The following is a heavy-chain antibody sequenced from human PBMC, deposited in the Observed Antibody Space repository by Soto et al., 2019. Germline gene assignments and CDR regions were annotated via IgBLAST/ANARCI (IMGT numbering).Heavy chain of an antibody. CDR1: GASISRDGFY. CDR2: IYYNGDT. D-gene: IGHD6-6*01. J-gene: IGHJ4*02. Sequence: QLRLQESGPGLVKPSETLSLTCTVSGASISRDGFYWGWIRQPPGQGLEWIASIYYNGDTFHTPSLKSRVTMSVDTSKNTFSLNLRSVTAADTAVYYCARHVRDSRSLSGRYYFDYWGQGSLVTVSS. V-gene: IGHV4-39*01. CDR3: ARHVRDSRSLSGRYYFDY.